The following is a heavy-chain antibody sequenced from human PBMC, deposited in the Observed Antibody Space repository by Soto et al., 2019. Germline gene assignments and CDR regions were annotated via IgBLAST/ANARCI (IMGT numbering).Heavy chain of an antibody. V-gene: IGHV3-9*01. CDR1: GCTFGDCA. CDR3: AKDTSPAMTFDAFDI. CDR2: SSWYSGSI. D-gene: IGHD5-18*01. J-gene: IGHJ3*02. Sequence: PGGSLRLSCAASGCTFGDCAMHWGRLGPGKGLGWVSGSSWYSGSIGYADSVKGRFTISRDNAKNSLYLQMNSLRAEDTALYYCAKDTSPAMTFDAFDIWGQGTMVTVS.